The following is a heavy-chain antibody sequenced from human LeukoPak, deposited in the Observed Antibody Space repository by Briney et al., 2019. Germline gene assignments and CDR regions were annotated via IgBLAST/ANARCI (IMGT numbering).Heavy chain of an antibody. V-gene: IGHV3-7*03. CDR2: IKQDESEK. Sequence: GGSLRLSCAASGLTFSNYWMDWVRQAPGKGLEWVANIKQDESEKNYVDSVKGRSIISRDNAKNSLYLQMNTLRADDTAVYYCARDGFGTGSNWGQGTLVTVSS. J-gene: IGHJ4*02. CDR3: ARDGFGTGSN. CDR1: GLTFSNYW. D-gene: IGHD3-16*01.